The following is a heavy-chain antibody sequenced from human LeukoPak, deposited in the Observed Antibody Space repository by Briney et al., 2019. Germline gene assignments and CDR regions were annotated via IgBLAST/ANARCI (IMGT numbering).Heavy chain of an antibody. CDR3: ARDLDSSGYNWFDP. Sequence: SETLSLTCTVSGDSISSYYWSWIRQPPGKGLEWIGYIYYSGSTNYNPSLKSRVTISVDTSKNQFSLKLSSVTAADTAVYYCARDLDSSGYNWFDPWGQGTLVTVSS. CDR1: GDSISSYY. D-gene: IGHD3-22*01. V-gene: IGHV4-59*01. CDR2: IYYSGST. J-gene: IGHJ5*02.